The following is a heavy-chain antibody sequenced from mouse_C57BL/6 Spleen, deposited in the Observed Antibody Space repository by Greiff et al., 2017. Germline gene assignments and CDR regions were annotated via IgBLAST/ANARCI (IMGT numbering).Heavy chain of an antibody. CDR1: GYSITSGYY. Sequence: VQLKESGPGLVKPSQSLSLTCSVTGYSITSGYYWNWIRQFPGNKLEWMGYISYDGSNNYNPSLKNRISITRDTSKNQFFLKLNSVTTEDTATYYCARDLGGYSFFDYWGQGTTLTVSS. CDR2: ISYDGSN. D-gene: IGHD2-3*01. CDR3: ARDLGGYSFFDY. V-gene: IGHV3-6*01. J-gene: IGHJ2*01.